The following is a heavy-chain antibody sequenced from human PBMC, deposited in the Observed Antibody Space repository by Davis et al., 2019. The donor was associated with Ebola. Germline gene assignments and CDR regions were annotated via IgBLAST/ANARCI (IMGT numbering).Heavy chain of an antibody. V-gene: IGHV1-3*01. Sequence: ASVKVSCKASGYTFTSYAMHWVRQAPGQRLEWMGWINAGNGNTKYSQKFQGRVTITRDTSASTAYMELSSLRSEDTAVYYCARSYYDFWSGYSSFDYWGQGTLVTVSS. D-gene: IGHD3-3*01. CDR3: ARSYYDFWSGYSSFDY. CDR2: INAGNGNT. J-gene: IGHJ4*02. CDR1: GYTFTSYA.